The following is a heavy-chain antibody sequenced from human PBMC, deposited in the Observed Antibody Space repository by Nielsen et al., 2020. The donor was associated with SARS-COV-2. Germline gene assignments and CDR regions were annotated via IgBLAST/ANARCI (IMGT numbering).Heavy chain of an antibody. D-gene: IGHD2-2*02. J-gene: IGHJ4*02. CDR2: INHSGST. CDR3: ASQQQLLYWDFDY. V-gene: IGHV4-34*01. Sequence: RQAPGKGLEWIGEINHSGSTNYNPSLKSRVTISVDTSKNQFSLKLSSVTAADTAVYYCASQQQLLYWDFDYWGQGTLVTVSS.